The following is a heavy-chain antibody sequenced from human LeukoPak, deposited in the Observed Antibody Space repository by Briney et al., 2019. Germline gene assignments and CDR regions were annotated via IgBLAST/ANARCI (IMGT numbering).Heavy chain of an antibody. CDR1: GFTFSSYA. V-gene: IGHV3-23*01. Sequence: GGSLRLSCAASGFTFSSYAMSWVRQAPGKGLEWIAYISYDAETLSYADSVKGRFTISRDNTKNSLYLQMNSLRAEDTALYYCARGSSTETYSAEYFQHWGQGSLVSVSS. CDR2: ISYDAETL. J-gene: IGHJ1*01. D-gene: IGHD2-21*01. CDR3: ARGSSTETYSAEYFQH.